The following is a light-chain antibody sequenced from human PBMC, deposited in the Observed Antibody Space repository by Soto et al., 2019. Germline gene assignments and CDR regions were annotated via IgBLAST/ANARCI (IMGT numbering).Light chain of an antibody. CDR2: EVS. J-gene: IGLJ1*01. V-gene: IGLV2-14*01. Sequence: QSVLTQPASVSGYPGQSITISCTGTNSDVGDYDYVSWYQQHPGKAPKLIIYEVSNRPSGVSNRFSGSKSGNTASLTVSGLQAEDEADYYCSSYTNSNTLVFGTGTKVTVL. CDR1: NSDVGDYDY. CDR3: SSYTNSNTLV.